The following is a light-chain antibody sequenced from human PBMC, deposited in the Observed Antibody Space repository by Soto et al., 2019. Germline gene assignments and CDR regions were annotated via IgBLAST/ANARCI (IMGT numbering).Light chain of an antibody. V-gene: IGLV2-23*01. Sequence: QSALTQPASVSGSPGQSITISCTGTSSDVGSYNLVSWYQQHPGKAPKLMIYEGSKRPSGVSNRFSGSKSGNTASLTISWLQAEAEADYYCCSYAGSSTVVFGGGTQLTVL. CDR2: EGS. J-gene: IGLJ2*01. CDR1: SSDVGSYNL. CDR3: CSYAGSSTVV.